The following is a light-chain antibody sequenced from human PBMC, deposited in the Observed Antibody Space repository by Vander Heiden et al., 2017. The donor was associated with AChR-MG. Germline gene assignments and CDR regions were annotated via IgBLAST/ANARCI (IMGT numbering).Light chain of an antibody. CDR1: SSDVGGYNY. Sequence: QSALTQPRSASGSPGQSVTISCTGTSSDVGGYNYVSWYQNHPGNTPKLMIYEVSKRPSGVPDRFSGSKSGNTASLTVSGLQADDEADYFCNSYAGSNNFGVFGTGTKVTVL. CDR2: EVS. CDR3: NSYAGSNNFGV. J-gene: IGLJ1*01. V-gene: IGLV2-8*01.